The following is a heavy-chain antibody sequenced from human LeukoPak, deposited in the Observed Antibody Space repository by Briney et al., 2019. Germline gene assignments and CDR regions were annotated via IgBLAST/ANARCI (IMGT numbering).Heavy chain of an antibody. CDR2: INSDGSST. Sequence: QAGGSLRLSCAASGFTFSSYWMHWVRQAPGKGLVWVSRINSDGSSTSYADSVKGRFTISRDNAKNTLYLQMNSLRAEDTAVYYCARGGYSYVLPPLLWGQGTLVTVSS. CDR1: GFTFSSYW. D-gene: IGHD5-18*01. J-gene: IGHJ4*02. CDR3: ARGGYSYVLPPLL. V-gene: IGHV3-74*01.